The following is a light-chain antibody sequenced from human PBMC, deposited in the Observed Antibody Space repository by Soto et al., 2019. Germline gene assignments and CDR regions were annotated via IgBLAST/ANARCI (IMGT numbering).Light chain of an antibody. CDR2: SNN. Sequence: QSVLTQPPSASGTPGQRVTISCSGTSSNIGGNTVNWYQQLLGTAPKLLIYSNNQRPSGVPDRFSGSKSGTSASLAISGLQSEDEADYYCAAWDDSLNGWVFGGGTQLTVL. V-gene: IGLV1-44*01. J-gene: IGLJ3*02. CDR3: AAWDDSLNGWV. CDR1: SSNIGGNT.